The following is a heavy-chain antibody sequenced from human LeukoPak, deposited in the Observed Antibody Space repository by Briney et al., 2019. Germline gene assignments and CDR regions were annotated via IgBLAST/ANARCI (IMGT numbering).Heavy chain of an antibody. Sequence: PSETLSLTCAVYGGSFSGYYWSWIRQPPGKGLEWIGEINHSGSTNYNPSLKSRVTISVDTSKNQFSLKLSSVTAADTAVYYCARVQSGYQYYYYYGLDVWGQGTTVTVSS. CDR3: ARVQSGYQYYYYYGLDV. D-gene: IGHD3-3*01. J-gene: IGHJ6*02. V-gene: IGHV4-34*01. CDR2: INHSGST. CDR1: GGSFSGYY.